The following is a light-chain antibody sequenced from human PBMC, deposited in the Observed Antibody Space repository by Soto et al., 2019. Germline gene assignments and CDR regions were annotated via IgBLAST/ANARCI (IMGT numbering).Light chain of an antibody. J-gene: IGKJ4*01. Sequence: EMGVTKSPATLSVSKGERATLSCRARQSVSSNLAWYQQKPGQAPRLLIYGASTRATGISARFSGSGSGTDFTLTISSLQSEDFAVYCCLQYNDWPRTFGGGTKVDIK. CDR3: LQYNDWPRT. V-gene: IGKV3-15*01. CDR1: QSVSSN. CDR2: GAS.